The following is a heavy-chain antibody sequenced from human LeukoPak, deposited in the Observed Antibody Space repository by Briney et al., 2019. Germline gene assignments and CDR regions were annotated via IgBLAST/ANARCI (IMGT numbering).Heavy chain of an antibody. D-gene: IGHD2-8*01. CDR1: GSTFRNYG. V-gene: IGHV3-64D*09. J-gene: IGHJ4*02. Sequence: PGGSLRLSCLASGSTFRNYGMHWVRQAPGKGLEYVSAISSNGGSTEYVDSVKGRFTISRDNSKNTLYLQMSSLRPEDTAVYYCVKAPYCSNGVCYGSGDYWGQGTLVTVSS. CDR3: VKAPYCSNGVCYGSGDY. CDR2: ISSNGGST.